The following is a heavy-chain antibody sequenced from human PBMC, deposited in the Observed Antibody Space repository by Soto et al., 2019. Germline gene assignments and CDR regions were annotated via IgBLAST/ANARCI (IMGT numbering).Heavy chain of an antibody. J-gene: IGHJ2*01. D-gene: IGHD2-15*01. CDR2: ISPSTGNT. Sequence: QVQLVQSGAEVKEPGASVKLSCQASGYTFMNYAISWVRQAPGQGLEWMGWISPSTGNTDQAQNFQGRVTITLDTSTNTANMELRTLRSDDSAVYYCARCYCSVGSCYTCWHFDLWGRGTLVTFSS. V-gene: IGHV1-18*01. CDR3: ARCYCSVGSCYTCWHFDL. CDR1: GYTFMNYA.